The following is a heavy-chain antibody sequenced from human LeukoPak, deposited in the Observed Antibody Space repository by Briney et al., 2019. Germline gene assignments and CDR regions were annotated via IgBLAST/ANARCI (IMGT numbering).Heavy chain of an antibody. CDR1: GGSISSYY. D-gene: IGHD2-2*01. J-gene: IGHJ5*02. Sequence: SETLSLTCTVSGGSISSYYWSWIRQPPGKGLEWTGYIYYSGSTNYNPSLKSRVTISVGTSKNQFSLKLSSVTAADTAVYYCARAFRRVVVPAAIGLWFDPWGQGTLVTVSS. V-gene: IGHV4-59*01. CDR3: ARAFRRVVVPAAIGLWFDP. CDR2: IYYSGST.